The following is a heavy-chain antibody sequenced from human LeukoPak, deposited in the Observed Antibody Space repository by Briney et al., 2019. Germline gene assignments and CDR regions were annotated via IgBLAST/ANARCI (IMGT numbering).Heavy chain of an antibody. J-gene: IGHJ5*02. CDR1: GYTFSDYY. CDR2: MHPNSGGT. V-gene: IGHV1-2*02. CDR3: AREPVGIENRFDP. D-gene: IGHD5-24*01. Sequence: GASVKVSCKTSGYTFSDYYIHWVRQAPGQGLEWMGWMHPNSGGTSYAQKFQGRVTMTRDTSISTAYMELSRLRSDDTAVYYCAREPVGIENRFDPWGQGTLVTVSS.